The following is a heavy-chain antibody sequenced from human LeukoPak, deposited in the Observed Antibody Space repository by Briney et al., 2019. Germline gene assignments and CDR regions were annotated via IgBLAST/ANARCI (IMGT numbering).Heavy chain of an antibody. Sequence: SETLSLTCSVSGGSISSSGDHWGWIRQPPGKGLEWIGNIYYSGTTYYNPSLKSRVTISVDTSNNQFSLKLSSVTAADAAVYYCAREGGQWLERSFDHWGQGTLVTVSS. CDR3: AREGGQWLERSFDH. V-gene: IGHV4-39*07. CDR2: IYYSGTT. D-gene: IGHD6-19*01. J-gene: IGHJ4*02. CDR1: GGSISSSGDH.